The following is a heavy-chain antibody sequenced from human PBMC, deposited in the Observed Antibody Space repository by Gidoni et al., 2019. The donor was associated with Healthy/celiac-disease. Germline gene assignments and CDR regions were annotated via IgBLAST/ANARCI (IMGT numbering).Heavy chain of an antibody. J-gene: IGHJ4*02. CDR3: ARGLGFPLYSSSWYDY. Sequence: ATGQGLEWMGWMNPNSGNTGYAQKFQGRVTMTRNTSLSTAYMELSSLRSEDTAVYYCARGLGFPLYSSSWYDYWGQGTLVTVSS. V-gene: IGHV1-8*01. D-gene: IGHD6-13*01. CDR2: MNPNSGNT.